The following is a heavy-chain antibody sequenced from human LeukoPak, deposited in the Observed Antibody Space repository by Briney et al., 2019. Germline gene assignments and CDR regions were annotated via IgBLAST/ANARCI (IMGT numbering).Heavy chain of an antibody. J-gene: IGHJ4*02. D-gene: IGHD1-26*01. V-gene: IGHV3-66*01. Sequence: GGSLRLSCAVSGFTVSSNFMSWVRQAPGKGREWVSVIYTSGITYYADSVRGRFTISRDNSKNTLYLQMDSLTAEDTAVYYCAREDAGGTYSFDYWGQGTLVTVSP. CDR2: IYTSGIT. CDR3: AREDAGGTYSFDY. CDR1: GFTVSSNF.